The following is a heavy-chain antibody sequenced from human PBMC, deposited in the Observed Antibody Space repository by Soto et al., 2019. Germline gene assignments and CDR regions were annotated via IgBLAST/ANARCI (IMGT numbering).Heavy chain of an antibody. D-gene: IGHD4-17*01. CDR2: ISCSGST. CDR1: GGSIGTYY. J-gene: IGHJ4*02. CDR3: ARVYGDYPYYFDY. Sequence: QVQLQESGPGLVKPSETLSLTCTVSGGSIGTYYWSWIRQPPGKGLEWIGSISCSGSTNQNPSLKSRVTISVDTSKNKFSLKVSSVTAADTAVYYCARVYGDYPYYFDYWGQGTLVTVSS. V-gene: IGHV4-59*01.